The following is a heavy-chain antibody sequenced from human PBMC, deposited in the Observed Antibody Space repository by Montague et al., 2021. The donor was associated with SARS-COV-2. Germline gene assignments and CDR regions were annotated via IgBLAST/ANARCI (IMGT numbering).Heavy chain of an antibody. J-gene: IGHJ5*02. CDR3: ARQGPLFSWFDP. Sequence: SETLSLTCTVSGGSISSSGYDWGWIRQPPGKGLEWIGSIYYSGSTYYNPSLKSQVTISVDTSKNQFSLKLSSVTAADTAVYYCARQGPLFSWFDPWGQGTLVTVSS. D-gene: IGHD3-10*02. CDR2: IYYSGST. V-gene: IGHV4-39*01. CDR1: GGSISSSGYD.